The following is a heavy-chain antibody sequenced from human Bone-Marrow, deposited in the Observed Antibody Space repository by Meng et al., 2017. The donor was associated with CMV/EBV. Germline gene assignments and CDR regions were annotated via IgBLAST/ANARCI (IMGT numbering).Heavy chain of an antibody. CDR3: ARVSSSWPHQLNTYYFDY. Sequence: QGQLGQSGAEVNAPGPSVKVSCKASGGTFSSYAISWVRQAPGQGLEWMGGIIPIFGTANYAQKCQGRVTITADESTSTAYMELSSLRSEDTAVYYCARVSSSWPHQLNTYYFDYWGQGTLVTVSS. J-gene: IGHJ4*02. CDR2: IIPIFGTA. V-gene: IGHV1-69*12. CDR1: GGTFSSYA. D-gene: IGHD6-13*01.